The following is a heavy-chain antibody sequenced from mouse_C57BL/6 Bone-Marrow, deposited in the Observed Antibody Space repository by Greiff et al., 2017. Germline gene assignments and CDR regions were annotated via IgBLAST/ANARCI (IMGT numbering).Heavy chain of an antibody. CDR2: INPRSGNT. CDR1: GYTFTSYG. Sequence: VQLQQSGAELARPGASVKLSCKASGYTFTSYGISWVKQRTGKGLEWIGEINPRSGNTYYNEKFKGKATLTADKASSTAYMELRSLTSEESAVYFCARRGREFAYWGQGTLVTVSA. J-gene: IGHJ3*01. CDR3: ARRGREFAY. V-gene: IGHV1-81*01.